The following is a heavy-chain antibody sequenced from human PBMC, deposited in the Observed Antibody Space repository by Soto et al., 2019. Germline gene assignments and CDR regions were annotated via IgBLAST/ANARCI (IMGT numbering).Heavy chain of an antibody. CDR1: AGSITGDSYY. V-gene: IGHV4-61*01. J-gene: IGHJ4*02. D-gene: IGHD2-21*02. CDR3: ARDPCGSDCYSGLDY. CDR2: ISYNGRT. Sequence: PSETLSLTCNVSAGSITGDSYYWTWIRQPPGKGLEWLGYISYNGRTNYNPSLKSRVTISVDTSRKQFFLRLTSVTAADTAIYYCARDPCGSDCYSGLDYWGQGSLVTVYS.